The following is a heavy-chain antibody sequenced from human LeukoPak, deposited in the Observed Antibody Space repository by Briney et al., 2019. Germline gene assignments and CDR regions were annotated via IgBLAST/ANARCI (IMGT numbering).Heavy chain of an antibody. CDR3: AELGITMIGGV. Sequence: GGSLRLSCAASGFTFSSYGMSWVRRAPGKGLEWVSGISGSGGSTYYADSVKGRFTISRDNAKNSLYLQMNSLRAEDTAVYYCAELGITMIGGVWGKGTTVTISS. CDR2: ISGSGGST. D-gene: IGHD3-10*02. CDR1: GFTFSSYG. J-gene: IGHJ6*04. V-gene: IGHV3-23*01.